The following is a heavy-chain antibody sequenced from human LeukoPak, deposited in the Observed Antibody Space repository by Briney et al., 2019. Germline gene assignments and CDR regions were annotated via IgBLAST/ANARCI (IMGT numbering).Heavy chain of an antibody. Sequence: ASVKVSCKASGYTFTGYYMHWVRQAPGQGLEWMGWINPNSGGTNYAQKFQGRVTMTRDTSISTAYMELSRLRSDDTAVYYCARGAWHVDTAMVPGGAGVVYWGQGTLVTVSS. CDR1: GYTFTGYY. J-gene: IGHJ4*02. V-gene: IGHV1-2*02. CDR2: INPNSGGT. D-gene: IGHD5-18*01. CDR3: ARGAWHVDTAMVPGGAGVVY.